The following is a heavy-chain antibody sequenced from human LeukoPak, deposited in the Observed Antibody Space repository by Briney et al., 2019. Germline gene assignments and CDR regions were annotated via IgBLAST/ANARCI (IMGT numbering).Heavy chain of an antibody. CDR3: ARVVLSGLLENYYYYYMGV. J-gene: IGHJ6*03. CDR2: INPNSGGT. CDR1: GYTFTGYY. V-gene: IGHV1-2*02. Sequence: ASVKVSCKASGYTFTGYYMHWVRQAPGQGLEWMGWINPNSGGTNYAQKFQGRVTMTRDASISTAYMELRSLRSDDTAVYYCARVVLSGLLENYYYYYMGVWGKGTTVTISS. D-gene: IGHD1-1*01.